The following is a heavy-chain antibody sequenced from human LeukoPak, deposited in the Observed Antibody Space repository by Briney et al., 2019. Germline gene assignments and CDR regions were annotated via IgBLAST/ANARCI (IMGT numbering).Heavy chain of an antibody. J-gene: IGHJ5*02. Sequence: GASVKVSCTASGGTFSSYAISWVRQAPGQGLEWMGGIIPIFGTANYAQKFQGRVTMTRNTSISTAYMELSSLRSEDTAVYYCARGYCSSTSCYINSGVLDPWGQGTLVTVSS. CDR3: ARGYCSSTSCYINSGVLDP. V-gene: IGHV1-69*05. D-gene: IGHD2-2*02. CDR1: GGTFSSYA. CDR2: IIPIFGTA.